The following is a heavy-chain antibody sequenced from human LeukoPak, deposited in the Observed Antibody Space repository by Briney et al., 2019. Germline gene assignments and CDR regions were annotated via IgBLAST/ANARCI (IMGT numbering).Heavy chain of an antibody. CDR1: GFSLSTSGMC. V-gene: IGHV2-70*11. D-gene: IGHD6-13*01. CDR3: ARTPPMGIAAAAAPYGMDV. CDR2: IDWDDDK. J-gene: IGHJ6*02. Sequence: SGPALVKPTQTLTLTCTFSGFSLSTSGMCVSWIRQPPGKALEWLARIDWDDDKYYSTSLKTRLTISKDTSKNQVVLTMINMDPVDTATYYCARTPPMGIAAAAAPYGMDVWGQGTTVTVSS.